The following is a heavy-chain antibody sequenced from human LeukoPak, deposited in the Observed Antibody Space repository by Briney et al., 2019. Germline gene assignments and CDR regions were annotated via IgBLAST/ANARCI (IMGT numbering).Heavy chain of an antibody. D-gene: IGHD2-15*01. Sequence: SETLSLTCAVYGGSFSGYYWSWIRQPPGKGLEWIGEINHSGSTNYNPSLKSRVTISIDTSKNQFSLKLSSVTAADTAVYYCARGTVGYCSGGSCQGWFDPWGQGTLVTVSS. V-gene: IGHV4-34*01. CDR2: INHSGST. CDR3: ARGTVGYCSGGSCQGWFDP. CDR1: GGSFSGYY. J-gene: IGHJ5*02.